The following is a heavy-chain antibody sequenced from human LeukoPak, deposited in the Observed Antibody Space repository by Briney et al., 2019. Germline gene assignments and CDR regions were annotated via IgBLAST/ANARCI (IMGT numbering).Heavy chain of an antibody. CDR3: AVRETDY. D-gene: IGHD3-10*01. V-gene: IGHV1-46*01. CDR2: INPSGGST. CDR1: KYTFTTYY. Sequence: ASVKVSCKASKYTFTTYYMHWVRQAPGQGLEWMGMINPSGGSTSYPQKFQGRVTMTRDTSTSTVYMELSGLRSEDTAVYYCAVRETDYWGQGTLVTVSS. J-gene: IGHJ4*02.